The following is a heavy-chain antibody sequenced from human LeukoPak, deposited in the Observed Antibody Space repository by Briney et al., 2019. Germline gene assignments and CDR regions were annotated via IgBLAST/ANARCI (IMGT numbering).Heavy chain of an antibody. CDR1: GFTFSSYG. CDR3: AKDDYYDTSGYRD. V-gene: IGHV3-30*18. CDR2: ISYDVGKK. Sequence: GGSLRLSCAASGFTFSSYGMHWVRQAPAKGLEWVAVISYDVGKKYYADSAKGRFTISRDNSKNTLYLQMNGLRAEDTAVYYCAKDDYYDTSGYRDWGQGTLVTVSS. J-gene: IGHJ4*02. D-gene: IGHD3-22*01.